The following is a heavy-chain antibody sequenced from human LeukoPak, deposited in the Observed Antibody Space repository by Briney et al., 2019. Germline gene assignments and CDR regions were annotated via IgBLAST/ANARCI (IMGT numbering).Heavy chain of an antibody. V-gene: IGHV1-8*01. D-gene: IGHD6-13*01. CDR1: GYTFTSYD. CDR2: MNPNSGNT. CDR3: ARVPIAAAGRTDWFDP. Sequence: ASVKVSCKASGYTFTSYDINWVRQATGQGLEWMRWMNPNSGNTGYAQKFQGRVTMTRNTSISTAYMELSSLRSEDTAVYYCARVPIAAAGRTDWFDPWGQGTLVTVSS. J-gene: IGHJ5*02.